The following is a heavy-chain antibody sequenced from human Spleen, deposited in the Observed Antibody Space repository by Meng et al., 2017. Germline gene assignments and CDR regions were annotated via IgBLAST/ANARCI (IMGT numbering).Heavy chain of an antibody. D-gene: IGHD3-9*01. CDR3: AKSGWGDDILTGYHGCDY. Sequence: GGSLRLSCEASGFTFNSYEISWVRQAPGKGLEWVSGISRRSGNTKYYADSVKGRFTISRDNAKNSLFLQLNSLRAEDSAVYYCAKSGWGDDILTGYHGCDYWGQGTLVTVSS. J-gene: IGHJ4*02. CDR1: GFTFNSYE. V-gene: IGHV3-48*03. CDR2: ISRRSGNTK.